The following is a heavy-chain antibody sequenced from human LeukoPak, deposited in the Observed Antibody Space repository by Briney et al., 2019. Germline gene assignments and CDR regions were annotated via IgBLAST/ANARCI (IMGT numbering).Heavy chain of an antibody. Sequence: ASETLSLTCAVSGYSISSSSYYWGWIRQPPGKGLEWIGSIYYSGSTYYNPSLKSRVTISVDTSKNQFSLKLSSVTAADTAVYYCAGIVGATSWFDPWGQGTLVTVSS. CDR2: IYYSGST. CDR1: GYSISSSSYY. D-gene: IGHD1-26*01. J-gene: IGHJ5*02. CDR3: AGIVGATSWFDP. V-gene: IGHV4-39*01.